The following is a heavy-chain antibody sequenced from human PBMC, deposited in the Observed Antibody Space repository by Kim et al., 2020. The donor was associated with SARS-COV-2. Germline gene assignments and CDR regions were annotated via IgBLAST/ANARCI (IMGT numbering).Heavy chain of an antibody. D-gene: IGHD1-26*01. J-gene: IGHJ4*02. CDR2: ISYDGSNK. Sequence: GGSLRLSCAASGFTFSSYGMHWVRQAPGKGLEWVAVISYDGSNKYYADSAKGRFTISRDKSKNTLYLQMNSLRAEDTAVYYCAWGGVVGATGGALFDYWGQGTLLTVSS. CDR3: AWGGVVGATGGALFDY. V-gene: IGHV3-33*05. CDR1: GFTFSSYG.